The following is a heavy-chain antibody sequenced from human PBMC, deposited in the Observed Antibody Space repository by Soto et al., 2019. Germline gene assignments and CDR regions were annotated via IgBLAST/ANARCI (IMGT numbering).Heavy chain of an antibody. CDR1: GFTFSSYA. J-gene: IGHJ5*02. CDR3: ARDKDTAMVTGWFDP. V-gene: IGHV3-30-3*01. Sequence: QVQLVESGGGVVQPGRSLRLSCAASGFTFSSYAMHWVRQAPGKGLEWVAVISYDGSNKYYADSVKGRFTISRDNSKNTLYLQMNGLRAEDTAVYYCARDKDTAMVTGWFDPWGQGTLVTVSS. CDR2: ISYDGSNK. D-gene: IGHD5-18*01.